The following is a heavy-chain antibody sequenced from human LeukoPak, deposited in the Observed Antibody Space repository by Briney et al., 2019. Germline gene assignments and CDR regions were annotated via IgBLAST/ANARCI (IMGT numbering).Heavy chain of an antibody. J-gene: IGHJ1*01. CDR3: ARDGGYYYDSSGYYYDFQH. CDR2: ISAYNGNT. V-gene: IGHV1-18*01. D-gene: IGHD3-22*01. CDR1: GYTFTIYG. Sequence: ASVKVSCKASGYTFTIYGISWVRQAPGQGLEWMGWISAYNGNTNYAQKLQGRVTMTTDTSTSTAYMELRSLRSDDTAVYYCARDGGYYYDSSGYYYDFQHWGQGTLVTVSS.